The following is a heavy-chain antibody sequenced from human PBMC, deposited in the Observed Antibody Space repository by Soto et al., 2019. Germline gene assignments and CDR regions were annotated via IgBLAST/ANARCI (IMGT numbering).Heavy chain of an antibody. J-gene: IGHJ6*02. CDR3: ARESGYYDFWRGSRYGMDV. CDR1: GGSISSGCYY. D-gene: IGHD3-3*01. V-gene: IGHV4-31*03. CDR2: IYYSGST. Sequence: SETLSLTGTVSGGSISSGCYYWSWIRQHPGKGLEWIGYIYYSGSTYYNPSLKSRVTISVDTSKNQFSLKLSSVTAADTAVYYCARESGYYDFWRGSRYGMDVCGQGITLTLSS.